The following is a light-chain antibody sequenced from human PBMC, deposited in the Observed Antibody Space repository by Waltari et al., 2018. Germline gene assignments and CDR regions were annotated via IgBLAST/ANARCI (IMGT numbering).Light chain of an antibody. J-gene: IGLJ2*01. Sequence: QSALTQPASVSGSPGQSLTISCTGTSSAVGGFNYVSWFQQHPGNAPKLIIFDVTNRPSGVSNRFSGSKSGHTASLTISGLQADDEAHYFCNSYSDSNSLVVFGGGTRLTVL. CDR3: NSYSDSNSLVV. CDR1: SSAVGGFNY. V-gene: IGLV2-14*03. CDR2: DVT.